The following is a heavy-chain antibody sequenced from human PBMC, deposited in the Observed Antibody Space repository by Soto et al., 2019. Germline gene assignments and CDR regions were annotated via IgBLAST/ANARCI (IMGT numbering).Heavy chain of an antibody. CDR1: GGSFSGYY. J-gene: IGHJ4*02. V-gene: IGHV4-34*01. Sequence: SETLSLTCAVYGGSFSGYYWSWIRQPPGKGLEWIGEINHSGSTNYNPSLKSRVTISVDTSKNQFSLKLSSVTAADTAVYYCARGEQLSTYYFDYWGQGTLVTVSS. D-gene: IGHD5-18*01. CDR2: INHSGST. CDR3: ARGEQLSTYYFDY.